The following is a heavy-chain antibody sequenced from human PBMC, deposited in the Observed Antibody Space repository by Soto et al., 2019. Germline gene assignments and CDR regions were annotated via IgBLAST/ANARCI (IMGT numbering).Heavy chain of an antibody. J-gene: IGHJ6*02. CDR1: GGTFSSYA. Sequence: QVQLVQSGAEVKKPGSSVKVSCKASGGTFSSYAIRWVRQAPGQGLEWMGGIISIFGTANYAQKFQGRVTITADESTSTAYMELSSLRSEDTAVYYCARHGSEPRYYYYGMAVWGQGTTVTVSS. CDR3: ARHGSEPRYYYYGMAV. D-gene: IGHD3-10*01. CDR2: IISIFGTA. V-gene: IGHV1-69*12.